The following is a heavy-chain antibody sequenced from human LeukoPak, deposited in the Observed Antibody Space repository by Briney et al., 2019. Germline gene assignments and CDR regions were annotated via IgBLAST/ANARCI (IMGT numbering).Heavy chain of an antibody. Sequence: ASVKVSCKASGYTFTSYGISWVGQAPGQGLEWMGWISAYNGNTNYAQKLQGRVTMTTDTSTSTAYMELRSLRSDDTAVYYCARDLGYSSSSSFDPWGQGTLVTVSS. J-gene: IGHJ5*02. CDR2: ISAYNGNT. D-gene: IGHD6-6*01. CDR3: ARDLGYSSSSSFDP. V-gene: IGHV1-18*01. CDR1: GYTFTSYG.